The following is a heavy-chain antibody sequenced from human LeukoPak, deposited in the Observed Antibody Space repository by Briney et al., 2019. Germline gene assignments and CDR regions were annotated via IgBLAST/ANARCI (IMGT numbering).Heavy chain of an antibody. D-gene: IGHD7-27*01. CDR1: GYTLTELS. V-gene: IGHV1-24*01. J-gene: IGHJ6*04. CDR3: ARAKRGDPSDV. Sequence: ASVKVSCKVSGYTLTELSMHWVRQAPGKGLEWMGGFDPEDGETIYAQKFQGRVTMTRDTSTSTVYMELSSLRSEDTAVYYCARAKRGDPSDVWGKGTTVTISS. CDR2: FDPEDGET.